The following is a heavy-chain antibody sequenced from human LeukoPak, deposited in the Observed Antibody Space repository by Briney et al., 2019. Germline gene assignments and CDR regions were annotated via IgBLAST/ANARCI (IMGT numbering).Heavy chain of an antibody. J-gene: IGHJ4*02. CDR2: ISGSGGST. CDR1: GFTFSSYA. D-gene: IGHD6-19*01. Sequence: GGSLRLSCAASGFTFSSYAMSWVRQAPGKGLEWVSAISGSGGSTYYADSVKGQFTISRDNSKNTLYLQMNSLRAEDTAVYYCAKGTRIAVAGTLVYWGQGTLVTVSS. V-gene: IGHV3-23*01. CDR3: AKGTRIAVAGTLVY.